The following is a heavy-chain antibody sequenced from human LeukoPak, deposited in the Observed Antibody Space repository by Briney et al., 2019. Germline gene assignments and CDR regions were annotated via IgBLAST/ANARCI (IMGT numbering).Heavy chain of an antibody. D-gene: IGHD3-10*01. CDR3: ATEKPPEITMVPGVIINSSDY. CDR1: GFTFSSYS. CDR2: ISSSRSTI. Sequence: PGGSLRLSCAASGFTFSSYSMNWVRQAPGKGLEWVSYISSSRSTIYYADSVKGRFTISRDNAKNSLYLQMNSLRAEDTAVYYCATEKPPEITMVPGVIINSSDYCGQGPLVTVSS. J-gene: IGHJ4*02. V-gene: IGHV3-48*04.